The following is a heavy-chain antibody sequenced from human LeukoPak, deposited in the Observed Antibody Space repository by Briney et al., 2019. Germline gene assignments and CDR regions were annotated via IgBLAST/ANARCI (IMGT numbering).Heavy chain of an antibody. D-gene: IGHD2/OR15-2a*01. CDR3: ARMRSNSDSFDY. V-gene: IGHV3-20*01. Sequence: WGSLRLSCAASGFTFDDFGLSWVRQVPGKGLECVSSINWNGRRTDYIESVKGRFTISRDSAKNSLYLEMNSLRAEDTAVYNCARMRSNSDSFDYWGQGSLVTVSS. CDR1: GFTFDDFG. J-gene: IGHJ4*02. CDR2: INWNGRRT.